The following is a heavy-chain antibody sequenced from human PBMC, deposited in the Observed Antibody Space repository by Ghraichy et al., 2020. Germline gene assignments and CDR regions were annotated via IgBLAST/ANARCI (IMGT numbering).Heavy chain of an antibody. V-gene: IGHV3-7*01. Sequence: GGSLRLSCAASGFTFSKYWMTWVRQAPGKGLEWVANINKNGGDKSYVDSVKGRFTISRDNAKNSLLLQMNSLRAEDTAVYYCARDFSPSYYFGSSSYYVDAFDLWGHGTVVTVSS. CDR2: INKNGGDK. D-gene: IGHD3-22*01. CDR3: ARDFSPSYYFGSSSYYVDAFDL. J-gene: IGHJ3*01. CDR1: GFTFSKYW.